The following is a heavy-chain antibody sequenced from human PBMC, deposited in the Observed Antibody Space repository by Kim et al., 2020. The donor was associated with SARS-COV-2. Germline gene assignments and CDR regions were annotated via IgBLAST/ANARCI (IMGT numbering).Heavy chain of an antibody. J-gene: IGHJ4*02. D-gene: IGHD3-10*01. CDR1: GYTFTNYW. V-gene: IGHV5-51*01. Sequence: GESLKISCKGSGYTFTNYWIGWVRQMPGKGLEWMGIIYPGYSDTRDSPSFQGQVTISADKSISTAYLQWISLKASDTAMYYCARVAGGEYYFDYWGQGTLVTVSS. CDR2: IYPGYSDT. CDR3: ARVAGGEYYFDY.